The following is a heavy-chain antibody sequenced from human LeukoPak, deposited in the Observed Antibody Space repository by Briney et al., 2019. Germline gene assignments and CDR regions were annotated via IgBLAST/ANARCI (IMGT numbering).Heavy chain of an antibody. CDR2: IKQDGSEK. J-gene: IGHJ4*02. Sequence: GGSLRLSCAASGFTFSSYWMSWVRQAPGKGLEWVANIKQDGSEKYYVDSVKGRFTISRDSAKNSLYLQMNSLRAEDTAVYYCARGPWAVAGLIDYWGQGTLVTVSS. CDR3: ARGPWAVAGLIDY. V-gene: IGHV3-7*01. CDR1: GFTFSSYW. D-gene: IGHD6-19*01.